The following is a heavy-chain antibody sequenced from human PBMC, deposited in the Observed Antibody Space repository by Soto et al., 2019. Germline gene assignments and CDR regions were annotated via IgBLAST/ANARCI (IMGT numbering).Heavy chain of an antibody. Sequence: GGSLRLSCAASGFTFSSYAMSWVRQAPGKGLEWVSAISGSGGSTYYADSVKGRFTISRDNSKNTLYLQMNSLRAEDTAVYYCAKDTYSSSWTRPPGMRYWGQGTLVTVSS. J-gene: IGHJ4*02. V-gene: IGHV3-23*01. CDR3: AKDTYSSSWTRPPGMRY. D-gene: IGHD6-13*01. CDR1: GFTFSSYA. CDR2: ISGSGGST.